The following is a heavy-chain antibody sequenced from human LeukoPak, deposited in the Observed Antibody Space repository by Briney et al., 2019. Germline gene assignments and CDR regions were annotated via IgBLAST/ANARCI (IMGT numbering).Heavy chain of an antibody. Sequence: GRSLRLSCAASGFTFSSYAMHWVRQAPGKGLEWVAVISYDGSNKYYADSVKGRFTISRDNAKNSLYLQMNSLRDEDTAVYYCARSDGYNFPEFDYWGQGTLVTVSS. CDR3: ARSDGYNFPEFDY. V-gene: IGHV3-30-3*01. J-gene: IGHJ4*02. CDR1: GFTFSSYA. D-gene: IGHD5-24*01. CDR2: ISYDGSNK.